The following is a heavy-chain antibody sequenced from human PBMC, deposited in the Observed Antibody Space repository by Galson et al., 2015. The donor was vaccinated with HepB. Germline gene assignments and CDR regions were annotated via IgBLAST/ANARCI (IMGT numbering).Heavy chain of an antibody. D-gene: IGHD3-10*01. CDR2: FDPEDGET. J-gene: IGHJ4*02. CDR3: ATAPDLTNYYGSGRPGGRFDY. V-gene: IGHV1-24*01. Sequence: SVKVSCKVSGYTLTELSMHWVRQAPGKGLEWMGGFDPEDGETIYAQKFQGRVTMTEDTSTDTAYMELSSLRSEDTAVYYCATAPDLTNYYGSGRPGGRFDYWGQGTLVTVSS. CDR1: GYTLTELS.